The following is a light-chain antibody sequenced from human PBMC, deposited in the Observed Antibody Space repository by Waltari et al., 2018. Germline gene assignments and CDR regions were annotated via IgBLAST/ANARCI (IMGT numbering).Light chain of an antibody. Sequence: QTVVTQEPSFSVSPGGTVTLTCGLSSGSVSSDHYPSWYQQTPGQTPRTLIYTTNTRSSGVPDRFSGSILGNKAALTITGARAEDESDYYCVLYMGFGISVFGGGTKLTVL. CDR2: TTN. CDR1: SGSVSSDHY. J-gene: IGLJ3*02. CDR3: VLYMGFGISV. V-gene: IGLV8-61*01.